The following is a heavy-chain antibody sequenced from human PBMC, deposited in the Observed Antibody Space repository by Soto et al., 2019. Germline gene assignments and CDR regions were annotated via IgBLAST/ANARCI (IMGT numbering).Heavy chain of an antibody. CDR3: ARWVGGSMYDNSGKYDS. Sequence: QVQLVESGGGVVQPGRSLRLPCAASGFTFSSNGMHWVRQAPGRGLEGVALVSYDGSKTYYADSVRGRFTISRDNSENTLYRQMNSLRAEDTAVYYCARWVGGSMYDNSGKYDSWGQGTLVTVSS. V-gene: IGHV3-30*03. D-gene: IGHD3-22*01. J-gene: IGHJ5*01. CDR2: VSYDGSKT. CDR1: GFTFSSNG.